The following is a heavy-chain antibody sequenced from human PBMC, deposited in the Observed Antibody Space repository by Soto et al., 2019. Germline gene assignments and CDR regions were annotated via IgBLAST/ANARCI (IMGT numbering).Heavy chain of an antibody. CDR1: GGSISSGDYY. CDR2: IYYSGST. CDR3: ASRHSSPYFDY. D-gene: IGHD6-13*01. V-gene: IGHV4-30-4*01. J-gene: IGHJ4*02. Sequence: QVQLQESGPGLVKPSQTLSLTCTVSGGSISSGDYYWSWIRQPPWKGLEWIGSIYYSGSTYYNPSLKSRVTISVDTSKNQFSLKLNYVTAADTAVYYCASRHSSPYFDYWGQGTLVTVSS.